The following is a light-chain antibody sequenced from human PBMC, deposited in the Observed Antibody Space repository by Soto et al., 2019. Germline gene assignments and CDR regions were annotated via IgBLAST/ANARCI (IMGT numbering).Light chain of an antibody. Sequence: DIQLTQSPSFLSASVGDRVTISCRASQGVSSYLAWYQQTPGQAPKLLIYASSILQSGVPSRFSGSGSGTEFTLTISSLQHEDFATYYCQQLNTFPVTFGQGTRVAI. CDR3: QQLNTFPVT. CDR2: ASS. CDR1: QGVSSY. V-gene: IGKV1-9*01. J-gene: IGKJ5*01.